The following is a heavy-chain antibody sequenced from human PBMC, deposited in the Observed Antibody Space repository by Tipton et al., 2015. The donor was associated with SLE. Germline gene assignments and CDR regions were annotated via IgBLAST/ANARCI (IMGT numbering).Heavy chain of an antibody. V-gene: IGHV4-4*07. CDR2: TYTSGSI. CDR1: GGSFSSYY. J-gene: IGHJ6*02. Sequence: TLSLTCTASGGSFSSYYWSWIRQPAGKGLEWIGHTYTSGSINSTPSLKSRVTMSIDTSKNQFSLKLNSVTAADPAVYYCARVGYNYYGVWGQGTTVTVSS. CDR3: ARVGYNYYGV. D-gene: IGHD5-24*01.